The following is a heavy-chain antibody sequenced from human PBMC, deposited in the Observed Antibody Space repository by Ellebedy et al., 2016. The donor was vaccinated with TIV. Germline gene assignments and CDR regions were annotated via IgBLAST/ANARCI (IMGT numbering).Heavy chain of an antibody. CDR3: ARDTSHTYYYGSGGFDY. D-gene: IGHD3-10*01. J-gene: IGHJ4*02. CDR2: IYYSGST. Sequence: SKTLSLTCTVSGGSISSSSYYWGWIRQPPGKGLEWIGNIYYSGSTYYNPSLKSRVTISVDTSKNQFSLKLSSVTAADTAVYYCARDTSHTYYYGSGGFDYWGQGTLVTVSS. V-gene: IGHV4-39*07. CDR1: GGSISSSSYY.